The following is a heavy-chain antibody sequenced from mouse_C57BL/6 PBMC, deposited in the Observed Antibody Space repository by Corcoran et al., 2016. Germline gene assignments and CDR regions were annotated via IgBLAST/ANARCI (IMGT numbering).Heavy chain of an antibody. J-gene: IGHJ3*01. V-gene: IGHV1-26*01. CDR2: INPNNGGT. CDR1: GYTFTDYY. D-gene: IGHD2-4*01. Sequence: EVQLQQSGPELVKPGASVKISCKASGYTFTDYYMNWVKQSHGKSLEWIGDINPNNGGTSYNQKFKGKATLTVDKSSSTAYMELRSLTSEDSAVYYCARNYDWVFAYWGQGTLVTVSA. CDR3: ARNYDWVFAY.